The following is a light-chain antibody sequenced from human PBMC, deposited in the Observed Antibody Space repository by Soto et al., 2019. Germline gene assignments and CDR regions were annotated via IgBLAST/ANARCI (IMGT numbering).Light chain of an antibody. CDR2: DAY. Sequence: EIVLTQSPATLSLSPGERATLSCRASQSVNSYLAWYQQKPGQAPRLLIYDAYNRATGIPARFSGTGSGTDFTLTISSLEPEDFAVYYCQQRIDWPLTFGGGTKLEIK. J-gene: IGKJ4*01. V-gene: IGKV3-11*01. CDR1: QSVNSY. CDR3: QQRIDWPLT.